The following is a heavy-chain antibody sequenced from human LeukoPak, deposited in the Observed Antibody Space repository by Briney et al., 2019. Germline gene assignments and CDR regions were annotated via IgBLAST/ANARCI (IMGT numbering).Heavy chain of an antibody. CDR3: SRAPSMTQGVITTGENYYFDY. Sequence: GASVKVSCKASVYTFTGYFIHWVRQAPGHGLEWMGWVNPDSGSTNYAQKFQGRVSMTRDTSISTGYMELSRLKSDDTAMYYCSRAPSMTQGVITTGENYYFDYWGQGTLVTVSS. V-gene: IGHV1-2*02. CDR2: VNPDSGST. CDR1: VYTFTGYF. D-gene: IGHD3-10*01. J-gene: IGHJ4*02.